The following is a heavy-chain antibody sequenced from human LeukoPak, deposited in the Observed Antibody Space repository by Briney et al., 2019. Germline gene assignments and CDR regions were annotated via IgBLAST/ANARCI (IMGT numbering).Heavy chain of an antibody. J-gene: IGHJ4*02. V-gene: IGHV3-30*02. CDR1: GFTFSSYG. D-gene: IGHD6-13*01. Sequence: GGSLRLSCAASGFTFSSYGMHWVRQAPGKGLEWVAFIRYDGSNKYYADSVKGRFTISRDNSKNTLYLQMNSLRAEDTAVYYCAKDPRYSSSWAFDYWGQGTLVTVSS. CDR3: AKDPRYSSSWAFDY. CDR2: IRYDGSNK.